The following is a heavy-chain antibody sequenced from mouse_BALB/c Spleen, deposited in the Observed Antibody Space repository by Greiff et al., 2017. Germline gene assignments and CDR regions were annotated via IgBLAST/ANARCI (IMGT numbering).Heavy chain of an antibody. CDR3: ARWVYYGSSYPYWYFDV. J-gene: IGHJ1*01. V-gene: IGHV1-14*01. Sequence: EVQLQESGPELVKPGASVKMSCKASGYTFTSYVMHWVKQKPGQGLEWIGYINPHNDGTKYNEKFKGKATLTSDKSSSTAYMELSSLTSEDSAVYYCARWVYYGSSYPYWYFDVWGAGTTVTVSS. CDR2: INPHNDGT. D-gene: IGHD1-1*01. CDR1: GYTFTSYV.